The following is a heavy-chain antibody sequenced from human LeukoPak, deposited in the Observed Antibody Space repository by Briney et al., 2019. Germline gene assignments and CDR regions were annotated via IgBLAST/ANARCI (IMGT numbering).Heavy chain of an antibody. CDR3: ARHAHYSYYMDV. V-gene: IGHV4-39*01. CDR2: IYYSGST. Sequence: SETLSLTCTVSGGSITSSSYYWGWSRQPPGKGLEWIGSIYYSGSTYYNPSLKSRLTISVDTSKNQFSLNLSSVTAADTAVYYCARHAHYSYYMDVWGKGTTVTVSS. J-gene: IGHJ6*03. CDR1: GGSITSSSYY.